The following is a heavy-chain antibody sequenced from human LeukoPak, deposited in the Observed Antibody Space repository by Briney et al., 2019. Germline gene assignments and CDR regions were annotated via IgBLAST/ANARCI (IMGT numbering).Heavy chain of an antibody. J-gene: IGHJ5*02. CDR1: GFTFSSYA. D-gene: IGHD3-3*01. Sequence: PGGSLRLSCAASGFTFSSYAMSWVRQAPGKGLEWVSAISGSGGSTYYADSVKGRFTISRDNSKNTLYLQMNSLRAEDTAVYYCAKSWIFGVVPIPRRFDPWGQGTLVTVSS. CDR2: ISGSGGST. CDR3: AKSWIFGVVPIPRRFDP. V-gene: IGHV3-23*01.